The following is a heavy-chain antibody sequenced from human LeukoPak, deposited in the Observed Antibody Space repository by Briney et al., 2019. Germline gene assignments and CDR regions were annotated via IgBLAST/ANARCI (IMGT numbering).Heavy chain of an antibody. CDR3: ATIEWELLTIDY. D-gene: IGHD1-26*01. Sequence: GGSLRLSCAASGFTFSSSWMHWVRQAPGKGLEWVSAISGSGGSTYYADSVKGRFTISRDNSKNTLYLQMNSLRAEDTAVYYCATIEWELLTIDYWGQGTLVTVSS. V-gene: IGHV3-23*01. J-gene: IGHJ4*02. CDR2: ISGSGGST. CDR1: GFTFSSSW.